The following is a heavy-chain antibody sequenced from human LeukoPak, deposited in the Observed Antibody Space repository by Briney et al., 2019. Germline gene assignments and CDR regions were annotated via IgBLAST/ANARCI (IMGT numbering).Heavy chain of an antibody. CDR1: GFTFSSYA. Sequence: PGGSLRLSCAASGFTFSSYAMHWVRQAPGKGLEWVAVISYDGSNKYYADSAKGRFTISRDNSKNTLYLQMNSLRAEDTAIYYCARDKGVVGTLAPWGQGTLVTVSS. D-gene: IGHD1-26*01. CDR2: ISYDGSNK. J-gene: IGHJ5*02. V-gene: IGHV3-30*04. CDR3: ARDKGVVGTLAP.